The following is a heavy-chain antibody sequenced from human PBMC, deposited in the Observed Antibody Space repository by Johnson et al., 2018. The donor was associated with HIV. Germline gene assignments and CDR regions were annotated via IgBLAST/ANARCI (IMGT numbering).Heavy chain of an antibody. D-gene: IGHD1-26*01. CDR1: GFTFDDYG. J-gene: IGHJ3*02. Sequence: VQLVESGGGVVRPGGSLRLSCAASGFTFDDYGMSWVRQAPGKGLEWVSGINWNGGSTGYADSVKGRFTISRDNAKNSLYLQMNSLRAEDTAVYYCARDPGWELLSDHAFDIWGQGTMVTVSS. CDR2: INWNGGST. CDR3: ARDPGWELLSDHAFDI. V-gene: IGHV3-20*04.